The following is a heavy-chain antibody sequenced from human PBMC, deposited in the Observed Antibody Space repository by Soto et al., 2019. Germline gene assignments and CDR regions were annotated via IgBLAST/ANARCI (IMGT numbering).Heavy chain of an antibody. D-gene: IGHD3-3*01. CDR3: ARELDDFWSGTGAFDI. J-gene: IGHJ3*02. CDR1: GFTFSDYY. V-gene: IGHV3-11*01. CDR2: ISSSGSTI. Sequence: GGSLRLSCAASGFTFSDYYMSWIRQAPGKGLEWVSYISSSGSTIYYADSVKGRFTISRDNAKNSLYLQMNSLGAEDTAVYYCARELDDFWSGTGAFDIWGQGTMVTVSS.